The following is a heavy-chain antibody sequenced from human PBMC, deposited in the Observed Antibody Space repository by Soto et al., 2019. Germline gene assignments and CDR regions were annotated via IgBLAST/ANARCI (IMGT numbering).Heavy chain of an antibody. V-gene: IGHV3-30*18. CDR1: GFTFSDYG. CDR2: IAYDGSNK. D-gene: IGHD5-12*01. J-gene: IGHJ4*02. Sequence: GGSLRLSCVASGFTFSDYGMHWVRQAPGKGLEWVAVIAYDGSNKYYADAVKGRFTISRDNSKSTLYLQMDSLRAEDTAVYYCAKNHQRAPSRDGYNLIDYWGQGTLVTVSS. CDR3: AKNHQRAPSRDGYNLIDY.